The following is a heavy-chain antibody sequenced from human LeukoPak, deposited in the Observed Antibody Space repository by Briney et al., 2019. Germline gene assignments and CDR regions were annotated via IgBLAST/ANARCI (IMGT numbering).Heavy chain of an antibody. CDR2: IYTSGST. V-gene: IGHV4-4*09. D-gene: IGHD2-2*02. CDR1: GGSISSYY. Sequence: SETLSLTCTVSGGSISSYYWSWIRQPPGKGLEWIGYIYTSGSTNYNPPLKSRVTISVDTSKNQFSLKLSSVTAADTAVYYCARQFEDIVVVPAAIEDYYYYMDVWGKGTTVTVSS. CDR3: ARQFEDIVVVPAAIEDYYYYMDV. J-gene: IGHJ6*03.